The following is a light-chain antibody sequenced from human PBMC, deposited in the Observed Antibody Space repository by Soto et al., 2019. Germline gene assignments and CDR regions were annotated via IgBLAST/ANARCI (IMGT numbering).Light chain of an antibody. CDR2: TNN. Sequence: QSVLTQPPSASGTPGQRVTISCSGSSSNIGSNYVYWYQQLPGTAPKLLIYTNNQRPSGVPDRFSGSKSGTSACLAISGRRSEDEADYYCAAWDDSLSGAVFGGGSQLTVL. V-gene: IGLV1-47*01. J-gene: IGLJ7*01. CDR1: SSNIGSNY. CDR3: AAWDDSLSGAV.